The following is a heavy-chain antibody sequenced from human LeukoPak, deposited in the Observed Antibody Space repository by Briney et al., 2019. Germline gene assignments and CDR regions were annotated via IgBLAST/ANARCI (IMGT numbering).Heavy chain of an antibody. CDR3: ARLLDRGGDLDY. Sequence: SGPTLVNPTQTLTLTCTFSGFSLSTSGMCVSWIRQPPGKGLEWIGYIYYSGSTNYNPSLKSRVTISVDTSKNQFSLKLSSVTAADTAVYYCARLLDRGGDLDYWGQGTLVTVSS. CDR2: IYYSGST. D-gene: IGHD2-21*02. V-gene: IGHV4-61*08. CDR1: GFSLSTSGMC. J-gene: IGHJ4*02.